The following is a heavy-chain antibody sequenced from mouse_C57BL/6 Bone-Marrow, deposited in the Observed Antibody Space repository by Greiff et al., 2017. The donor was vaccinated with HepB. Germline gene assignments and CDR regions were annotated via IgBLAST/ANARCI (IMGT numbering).Heavy chain of an antibody. D-gene: IGHD2-10*01. CDR1: GFNIKDDY. J-gene: IGHJ3*01. CDR2: IDPENGDT. Sequence: VQLQQSGAELVRPGASVKLSCTASGFNIKDDYMHWVKQRPEQGLEWIGWIDPENGDTEYASKFQGKATITADTSSNTAYLQLSSLTSADTAVYYCTTCLLAYWGQGTLVTVSA. V-gene: IGHV14-4*01. CDR3: TTCLLAY.